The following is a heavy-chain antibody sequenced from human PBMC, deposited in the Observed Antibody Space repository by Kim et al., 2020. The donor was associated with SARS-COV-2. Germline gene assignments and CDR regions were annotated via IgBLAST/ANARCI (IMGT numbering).Heavy chain of an antibody. CDR3: ARGVKGIAVAGIHYGMDV. J-gene: IGHJ6*02. D-gene: IGHD6-19*01. Sequence: SRVTISVDTSKNQFSLKLSSVTAADTAVYYCARGVKGIAVAGIHYGMDVWGQGTTVTVSS. V-gene: IGHV4-34*01.